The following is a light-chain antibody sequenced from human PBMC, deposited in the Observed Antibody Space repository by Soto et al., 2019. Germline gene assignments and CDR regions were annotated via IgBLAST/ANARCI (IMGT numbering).Light chain of an antibody. V-gene: IGKV3D-20*02. CDR1: QSVASNY. CDR3: QQRGNWPLFT. CDR2: GAS. J-gene: IGKJ3*01. Sequence: EIALTQSPGTLSLSPGERATLSCRASQSVASNYLAWYQQKPGQAPRLLIYGASSRATGVPDRFSGSGSGTDFTLTIRRLEPEDFAVYYCQQRGNWPLFTFGPGTKVDIK.